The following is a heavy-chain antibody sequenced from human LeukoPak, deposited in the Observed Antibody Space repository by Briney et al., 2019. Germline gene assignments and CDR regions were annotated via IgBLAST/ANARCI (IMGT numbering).Heavy chain of an antibody. CDR2: INSDGSST. V-gene: IGHV3-74*01. CDR1: GFTFSSYW. CDR3: ARGLSGYASSLGY. D-gene: IGHD6-6*01. Sequence: GGSLRLSCAATGFTFSSYWMHWVRQAPGKGLVWVSRINSDGSSTSYADSVRGRFSISRDNAKNTLYLQMNSLRAEDTAVYYCARGLSGYASSLGYWGQGTLVTVSA. J-gene: IGHJ4*02.